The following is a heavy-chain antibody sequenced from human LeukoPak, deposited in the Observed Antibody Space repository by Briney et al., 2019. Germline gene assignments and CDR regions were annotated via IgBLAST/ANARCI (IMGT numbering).Heavy chain of an antibody. CDR2: IYSGGST. Sequence: GGSLRLSCAASGFTVSSNHMTWVRQVPGKGLEWVSVIYSGGSTDYADSVKGRFTISRDNSKNTVYLQMNSLRAEDTAVYYCARCVAARPSYFDLWGQGTLVTVSS. CDR1: GFTVSSNH. CDR3: ARCVAARPSYFDL. V-gene: IGHV3-53*01. J-gene: IGHJ4*02. D-gene: IGHD6-6*01.